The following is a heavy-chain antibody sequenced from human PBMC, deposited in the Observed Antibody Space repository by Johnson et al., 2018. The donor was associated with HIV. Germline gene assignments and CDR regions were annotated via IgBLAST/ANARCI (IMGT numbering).Heavy chain of an antibody. J-gene: IGHJ3*02. D-gene: IGHD1-1*01. Sequence: QVQLVESGGGVVQPGRSLRLSCAASGFTFSSYGMHWVRQAPGKGLEWVAVISYDGSNKYYADSVKGRFTISRDNFKNTVYLQMNSLRTVDTAVYYCARGYTWNDVSIWGQGTMVTVSS. CDR1: GFTFSSYG. CDR2: ISYDGSNK. V-gene: IGHV3-30*03. CDR3: ARGYTWNDVSI.